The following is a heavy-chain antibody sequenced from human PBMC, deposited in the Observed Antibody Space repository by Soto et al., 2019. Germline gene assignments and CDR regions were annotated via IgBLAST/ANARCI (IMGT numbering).Heavy chain of an antibody. J-gene: IGHJ4*02. D-gene: IGHD1-26*01. CDR3: ATLKVGATTFDY. CDR2: IYHSGST. Sequence: SLTCAVSGGSISSSNWWSWVRQPPGKGLEWIGEIYHSGSTNYNPSLKSRVTISVDKSKNQFSLKLSSVTAADTAVYYCATLKVGATTFDYWGQGTLVTVSS. V-gene: IGHV4-4*02. CDR1: GGSISSSNW.